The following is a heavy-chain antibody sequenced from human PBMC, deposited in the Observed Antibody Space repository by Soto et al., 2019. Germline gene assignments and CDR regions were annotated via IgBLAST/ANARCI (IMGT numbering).Heavy chain of an antibody. CDR3: ARGGYYFYMDV. Sequence: QVQLQESGPGLVKPSGTLSLTCAVSGGSVTISNWWSWVRQTPGKGLEWIGQIHHSGSTNYNPSLTSRVTISVDKSKNQFSLEMESVTAADTAVYYCARGGYYFYMDVWGKGTTVTVSS. CDR1: GGSVTISNW. CDR2: IHHSGST. J-gene: IGHJ6*03. D-gene: IGHD1-26*01. V-gene: IGHV4-4*02.